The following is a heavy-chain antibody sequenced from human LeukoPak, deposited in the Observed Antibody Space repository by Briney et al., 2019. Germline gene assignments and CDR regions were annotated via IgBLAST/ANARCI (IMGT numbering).Heavy chain of an antibody. CDR1: GLTFSSYS. J-gene: IGHJ6*03. CDR3: TRSYSSGWYGHMDV. Sequence: GGSLRLSCAASGLTFSSYSMNWVRQAPGKGLEWVSSISSSSSYIYYADSVKGRFTISRDNAKNSLYLQMNSLRAEDTAMYYCTRSYSSGWYGHMDVWGKGTTVTVSS. V-gene: IGHV3-21*01. CDR2: ISSSSSYI. D-gene: IGHD6-19*01.